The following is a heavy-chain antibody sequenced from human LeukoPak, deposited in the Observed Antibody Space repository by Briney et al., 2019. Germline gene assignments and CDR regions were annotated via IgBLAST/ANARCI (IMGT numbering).Heavy chain of an antibody. CDR2: INPNSGGT. Sequence: ASVKVSCKASGYTFTGYYMHWVRQAPGQGLEWMGWINPNSGGTNYAQKFQGRVTMTRDTSISTAYMELSRLRSADTAVYYCALPDPYYYDSSGYYPFDYWGQGTLVTVSS. V-gene: IGHV1-2*02. CDR3: ALPDPYYYDSSGYYPFDY. D-gene: IGHD3-22*01. J-gene: IGHJ4*02. CDR1: GYTFTGYY.